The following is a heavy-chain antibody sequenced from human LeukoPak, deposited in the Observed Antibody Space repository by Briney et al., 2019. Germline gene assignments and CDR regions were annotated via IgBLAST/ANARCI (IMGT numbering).Heavy chain of an antibody. CDR2: IVYTGTT. CDR3: ARLTGYNHGYCSDY. V-gene: IGHV4-30-4*01. J-gene: IGHJ4*02. CDR1: GGSIGSGDYY. D-gene: IGHD5-18*01. Sequence: SETLSPTCTVSGGSIGSGDYYWSWIRQPPGKGLEWIGYIVYTGTTYYNPSLKSRLTISVDTSKNQFSLKLSSVTAADTAVYYCARLTGYNHGYCSDYWGQGTLVTVSS.